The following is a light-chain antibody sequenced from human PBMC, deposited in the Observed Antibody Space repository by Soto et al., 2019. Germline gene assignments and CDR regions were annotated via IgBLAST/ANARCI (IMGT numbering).Light chain of an antibody. J-gene: IGKJ4*01. V-gene: IGKV3-20*01. CDR2: GAS. Sequence: DIVLTQSQCTLSLSPGERAPLSCRASQSVSSSYLAWYQQKPGQAPRLLIYGASSRATGIPDRFSGSGSGTDFTLTISRLEPEDFAVYYCQQFSSYPLTFGGGTKVDIK. CDR3: QQFSSYPLT. CDR1: QSVSSSY.